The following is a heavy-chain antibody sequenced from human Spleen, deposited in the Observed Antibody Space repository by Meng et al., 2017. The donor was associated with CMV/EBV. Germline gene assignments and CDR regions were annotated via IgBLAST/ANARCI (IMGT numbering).Heavy chain of an antibody. CDR2: IYYSGST. CDR3: ARSHPVVPAANDY. CDR1: GGSISNDY. J-gene: IGHJ4*02. Sequence: SETLSLTCTVSGGSISNDYWGWIRQPPGKGLEWIGYIYYSGSTNYNPSLKSRVTISVDTSKNQFSLKLSSVTAADTAVYYCARSHPVVPAANDYWGQGTLVTVSS. V-gene: IGHV4-59*01. D-gene: IGHD2-2*01.